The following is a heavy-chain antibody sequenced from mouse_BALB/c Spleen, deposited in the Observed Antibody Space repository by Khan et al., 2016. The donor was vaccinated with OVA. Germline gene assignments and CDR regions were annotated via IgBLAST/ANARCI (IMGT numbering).Heavy chain of an antibody. CDR2: IRSGGNT. V-gene: IGHV2-2*01. D-gene: IGHD2-14*01. CDR3: ARNSYMYDFTY. Sequence: QVQLQQSGPDLVQPSQSLSITCTVSGFSLTTYGLHWVRQSPGKGLEWLGVIRSGGNTDYNAGFISRLSITKDNSKSQVFFKMNSLQADDTAMYYCARNSYMYDFTYWGQGTLVTVSA. CDR1: GFSLTTYG. J-gene: IGHJ3*01.